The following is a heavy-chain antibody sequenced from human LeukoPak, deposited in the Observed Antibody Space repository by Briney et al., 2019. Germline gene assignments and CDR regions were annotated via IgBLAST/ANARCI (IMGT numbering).Heavy chain of an antibody. CDR3: AMAPPFPDYGDYVGFDP. D-gene: IGHD4-17*01. CDR1: GDSISSYY. Sequence: SETLSLTCTVSGDSISSYYWSWIRQPPGKGLEWIGYIYYTGSTYYNPSLKSRVTISVDTSKNQFSLKLSSVTAEDTAVYYCAMAPPFPDYGDYVGFDPWGQGTLVTVSS. V-gene: IGHV4-59*01. CDR2: IYYTGST. J-gene: IGHJ5*02.